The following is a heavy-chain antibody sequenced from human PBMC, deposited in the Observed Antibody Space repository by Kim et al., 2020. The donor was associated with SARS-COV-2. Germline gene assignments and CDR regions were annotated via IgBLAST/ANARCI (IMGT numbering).Heavy chain of an antibody. CDR2: IYYSGST. CDR3: GVAFPVVVAATGVGYWFDP. Sequence: SETLSLTCTVSGGSISSSSYYWGWIRQPPGKGLEWIGSIYYSGSTYYNPPLKSRVTISVDTSKNQFSLKLSSVTAADTAVYYCGVAFPVVVAATGVGYWFDPWGQGTLVTVSS. V-gene: IGHV4-39*01. J-gene: IGHJ5*02. D-gene: IGHD2-15*01. CDR1: GGSISSSSYY.